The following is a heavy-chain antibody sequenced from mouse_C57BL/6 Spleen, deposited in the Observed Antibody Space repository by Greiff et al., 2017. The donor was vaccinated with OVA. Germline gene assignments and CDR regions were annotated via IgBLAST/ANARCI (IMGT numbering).Heavy chain of an antibody. CDR1: GYAFSSSW. D-gene: IGHD4-1*01. J-gene: IGHJ2*01. Sequence: VKLQESGPELVKPGASVKISCKASGYAFSSSWMNWVKQRPGKGLEWIGRIYPGDGDTNYNGKFKGKATLTADKSSSTAYMQLSSLTSEDSAVYFCARRPGADYWGQGTTLTVSS. V-gene: IGHV1-82*01. CDR2: IYPGDGDT. CDR3: ARRPGADY.